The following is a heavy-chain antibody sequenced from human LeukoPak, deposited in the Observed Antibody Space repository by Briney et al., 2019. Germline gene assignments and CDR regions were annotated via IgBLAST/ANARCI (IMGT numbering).Heavy chain of an antibody. D-gene: IGHD6-19*01. CDR1: GFTFSSYG. V-gene: IGHV3-33*01. CDR3: ARSEYTGYSSGCVDY. Sequence: PGGSLRLSCAASGFTFSSYGMHWVRQAPGKGLEWVAVIWYDGSNKYYADSVKGRFTISRDNSKNTLYLQMNSLRAEDTAVYYCARSEYTGYSSGCVDYWGQGTLVTVSS. J-gene: IGHJ4*02. CDR2: IWYDGSNK.